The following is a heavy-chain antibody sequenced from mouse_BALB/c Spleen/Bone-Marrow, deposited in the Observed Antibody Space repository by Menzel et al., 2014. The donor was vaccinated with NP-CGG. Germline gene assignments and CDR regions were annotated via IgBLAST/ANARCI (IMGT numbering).Heavy chain of an antibody. V-gene: IGHV14-3*02. CDR3: SNYYYASSSFDY. J-gene: IGHJ3*01. CDR2: IDPANGNT. D-gene: IGHD1-1*01. Sequence: VQLQQSGAELVKPGASVKLSCTASGFNIKDTYMHWVKQRPEQGLEWIGRIDPANGNTKYDQKFQGKATITADTSSNTAYLQLSSLTSEDTAVYYCSNYYYASSSFDYWGQGTLVTVSS. CDR1: GFNIKDTY.